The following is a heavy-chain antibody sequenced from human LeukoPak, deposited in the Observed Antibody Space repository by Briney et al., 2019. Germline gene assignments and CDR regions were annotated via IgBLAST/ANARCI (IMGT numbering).Heavy chain of an antibody. V-gene: IGHV4-39*07. D-gene: IGHD1-14*01. CDR3: ATGNPDDAFDI. CDR1: GGSISSNSYY. Sequence: NPSETLSLTCTVSGGSISSNSYYWGWIRQPPGKGLEWIASIYYSGNTYHNPSLKSRVSISVDTSKNQFSLKLSSVTAADTAVYYCATGNPDDAFDIWGQGTMVTVSS. J-gene: IGHJ3*02. CDR2: IYYSGNT.